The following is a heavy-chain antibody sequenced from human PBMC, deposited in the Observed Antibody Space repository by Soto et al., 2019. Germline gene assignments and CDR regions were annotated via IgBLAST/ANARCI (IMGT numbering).Heavy chain of an antibody. D-gene: IGHD2-8*02. CDR1: GFTFSTYA. J-gene: IGHJ4*02. CDR2: ISGSGGST. V-gene: IGHV3-23*01. CDR3: ARGETGEFDY. Sequence: EVQLLESGGGLVQPGGSLRLSCAASGFTFSTYAMNWVRQPPGKGLEWVSKISGSGGSTDYADSVKGRFTISRDNSKNTLYLQMNSLRVEDTAVYYCARGETGEFDYWGQGTLVTVFS.